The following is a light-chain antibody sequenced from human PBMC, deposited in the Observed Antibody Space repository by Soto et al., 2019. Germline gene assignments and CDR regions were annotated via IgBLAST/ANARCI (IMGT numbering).Light chain of an antibody. Sequence: DIQMTQSPSTLSASVGDRVTIACRASQRISSWLAWYQQKPGKAPQLLINKASNLESGVPSRFSGSGSGTEFTLTISSLQPDDFATYYCQQFNVYPLTFGGGTKVEIK. CDR3: QQFNVYPLT. V-gene: IGKV1-5*03. CDR2: KAS. CDR1: QRISSW. J-gene: IGKJ4*01.